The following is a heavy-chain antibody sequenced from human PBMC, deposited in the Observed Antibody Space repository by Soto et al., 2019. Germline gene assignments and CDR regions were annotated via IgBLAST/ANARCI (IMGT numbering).Heavy chain of an antibody. V-gene: IGHV3-11*01. CDR1: GFTFTDYY. D-gene: IGHD1-26*01. Sequence: PGGSLRLSCAASGFTFTDYYMSWIRQAPGKGLEWISYISSSGHFVYYADSVKGRFTISRDNAKNSLYLQMNSLRAEDTAVYHCAACSGNYHYDSLGPGTLVTVSS. J-gene: IGHJ4*02. CDR3: AACSGNYHYDS. CDR2: ISSSGHFV.